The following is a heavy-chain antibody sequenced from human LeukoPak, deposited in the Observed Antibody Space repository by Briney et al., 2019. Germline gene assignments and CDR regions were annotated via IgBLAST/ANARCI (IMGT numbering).Heavy chain of an antibody. V-gene: IGHV1-46*01. Sequence: ASVKVSCKASGYTFTSYYMHWVRQAPGQGLEWMGIINPSGGSTSYAQKFQGRVTMTRDTSTSTVYMELSSLRSEDTAVYYCARARRYDSSGYPFYFDYWGQGTLVTVFS. CDR1: GYTFTSYY. CDR2: INPSGGST. CDR3: ARARRYDSSGYPFYFDY. J-gene: IGHJ4*02. D-gene: IGHD3-22*01.